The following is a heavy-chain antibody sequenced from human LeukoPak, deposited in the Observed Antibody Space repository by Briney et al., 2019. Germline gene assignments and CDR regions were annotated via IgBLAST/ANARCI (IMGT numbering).Heavy chain of an antibody. CDR2: LSNSGGIT. CDR3: ARAKPFDY. CDR1: GFTFISYA. V-gene: IGHV3-23*01. Sequence: GGCLRLSCAASGFTFISYAMTWVRQAPGKGLEWVSSLSNSGGITYYADSAKGRLTISRDNSKNTLYLQMNSLRVEDTAVYYCARAKPFDYWGQGTLVTVSS. D-gene: IGHD4/OR15-4a*01. J-gene: IGHJ4*02.